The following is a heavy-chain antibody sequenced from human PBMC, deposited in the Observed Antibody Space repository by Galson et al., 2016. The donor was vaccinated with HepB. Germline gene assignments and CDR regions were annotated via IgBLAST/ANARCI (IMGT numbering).Heavy chain of an antibody. CDR2: INSDGSST. V-gene: IGHV3-74*01. CDR1: GFTFSSYW. Sequence: SLRLSCAASGFTFSSYWMHWVRQAPGKGLVWVSRINSDGSSTSYADSVKGRFTISRDNAKNTLYLQMNSLRAEDTAVYYCAKRAHATGDYCGMDVWGRGTLVTVSS. CDR3: AKRAHATGDYCGMDV. D-gene: IGHD2-15*01. J-gene: IGHJ6*02.